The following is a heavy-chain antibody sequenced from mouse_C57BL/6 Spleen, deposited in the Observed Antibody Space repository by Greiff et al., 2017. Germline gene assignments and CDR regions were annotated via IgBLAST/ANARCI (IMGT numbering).Heavy chain of an antibody. V-gene: IGHV5-6*01. Sequence: VQLKESGGDLVKPGGSLKLSCAASGFTFSSYGMSWVRQTPDKRLEWVATISSGGSYTYYPDSVKGRFTISRDTAKNTLYLQMSSLKSEDTAMYYGARRGYYSVSDCFAYWGQGTPLTVSA. CDR3: ARRGYYSVSDCFAY. D-gene: IGHD1-1*02. J-gene: IGHJ2*01. CDR1: GFTFSSYG. CDR2: ISSGGSYT.